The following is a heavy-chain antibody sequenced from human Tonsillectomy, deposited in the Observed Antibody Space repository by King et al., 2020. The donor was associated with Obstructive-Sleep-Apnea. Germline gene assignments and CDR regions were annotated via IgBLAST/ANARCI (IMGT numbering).Heavy chain of an antibody. D-gene: IGHD3-3*01. CDR1: GYTFTTYH. CDR2: ISTYNGNT. CDR3: ARGSPYYDFWSGAWFDP. J-gene: IGHJ5*02. V-gene: IGHV1-18*04. Sequence: QLVQSGAEVKKPGASVKVSCKASGYTFTTYHINWVRQAPGQGLEWMGWISTYNGNTNCAQKLQGRVTMTTDTSTSTAYMELRSLRSDDTAVYYCARGSPYYDFWSGAWFDPWGQGTQVTVSS.